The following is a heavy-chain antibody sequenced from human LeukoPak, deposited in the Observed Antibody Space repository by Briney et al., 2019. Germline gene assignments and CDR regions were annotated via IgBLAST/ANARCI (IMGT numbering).Heavy chain of an antibody. V-gene: IGHV3-43D*04. CDR1: GFTFDDYA. D-gene: IGHD6-13*01. CDR2: INWDGSST. CDR3: AKTGSSWAHFDY. J-gene: IGHJ4*02. Sequence: GGSLRLSCAASGFTFDDYAMHWVRQAPGKGLEWVPLINWDGSSTYYADSVKGRFTISRDNSKNSLYLQMNSLRAEDTALYYCAKTGSSWAHFDYWGQGTLVTVSS.